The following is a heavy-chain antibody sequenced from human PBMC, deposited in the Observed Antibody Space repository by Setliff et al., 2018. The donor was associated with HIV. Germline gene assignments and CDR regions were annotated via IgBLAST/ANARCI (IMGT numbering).Heavy chain of an antibody. D-gene: IGHD2-2*01. J-gene: IGHJ6*02. CDR1: GFTFSSYW. V-gene: IGHV3-7*02. CDR2: IKGDGSEK. CDR3: ARGHCSGTNCYGVDYYGMDV. Sequence: GGSLRLSCAASGFTFSSYWMYWVRQAPGKGLEWVASIKGDGSEKYYVGSVKGRFTSSRDNAGNSLSLQMNSLRAEDTAVYYCARGHCSGTNCYGVDYYGMDVWGQGTTVTVSS.